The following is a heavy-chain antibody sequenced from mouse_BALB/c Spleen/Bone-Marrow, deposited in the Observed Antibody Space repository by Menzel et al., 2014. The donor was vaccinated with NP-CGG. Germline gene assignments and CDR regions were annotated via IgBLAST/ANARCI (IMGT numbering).Heavy chain of an antibody. CDR3: AREGYRYDEGGRYYAMDY. V-gene: IGHV1-18*01. CDR2: INPNNGGT. Sequence: VQLQQSGPELVQPGASVKISCKTSGYTFTEYTMHWVKQSHGKSLEWIGGINPNNGGTSYNQKFKGKATLTVDKSSSTAYMELRSLTSEDSAVYYCAREGYRYDEGGRYYAMDYWGQGTSVTVSS. J-gene: IGHJ4*01. D-gene: IGHD2-14*01. CDR1: GYTFTEYT.